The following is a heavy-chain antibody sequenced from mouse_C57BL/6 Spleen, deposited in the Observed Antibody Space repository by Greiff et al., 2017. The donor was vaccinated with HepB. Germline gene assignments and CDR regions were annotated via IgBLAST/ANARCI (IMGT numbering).Heavy chain of an antibody. CDR3: ARRRNWDDDYFDY. D-gene: IGHD4-1*01. V-gene: IGHV1-80*01. CDR2: IYPGDGDT. J-gene: IGHJ2*01. CDR1: GYAFSSYW. Sequence: VQLQQSGAELVKPGASVKISCKASGYAFSSYWMNWVKQRPGKGLEWIGQIYPGDGDTNYNGKFKGKATLTADKSSSTAYMQLSSLTSEDSAVYFCARRRNWDDDYFDYWGQGTTLTVAS.